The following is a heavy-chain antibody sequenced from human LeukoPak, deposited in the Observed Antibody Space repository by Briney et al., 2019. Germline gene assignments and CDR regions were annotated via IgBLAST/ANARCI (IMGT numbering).Heavy chain of an antibody. J-gene: IGHJ5*02. V-gene: IGHV3-30*18. D-gene: IGHD2-2*01. CDR3: AKDRMCSSIRCHNNWFDP. CDR2: ISYDGSNK. CDR1: GFTFSYYG. Sequence: GRSLRLSCAASGFTFSYYGMHWVRQAPGKGLEWVALISYDGSNKYYVDSVKGRFTISRDNSQNTLYLQMNSLRAEDTAMYYCAKDRMCSSIRCHNNWFDPWGQGTLVTVSS.